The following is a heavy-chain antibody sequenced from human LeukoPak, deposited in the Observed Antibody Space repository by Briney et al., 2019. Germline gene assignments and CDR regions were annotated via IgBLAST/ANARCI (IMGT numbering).Heavy chain of an antibody. D-gene: IGHD2-15*01. CDR3: ARDHGCSGGSCYSWLGPLRGRNWFDP. J-gene: IGHJ5*02. V-gene: IGHV3-30*04. Sequence: PGGSLRLSCAASGFTFSSYAMHWVRQAPGKGLEWVAVISYDGSNKYYADPVKGRFTISRDNSKNTLYLQMNSLRAEDTAVYYCARDHGCSGGSCYSWLGPLRGRNWFDPWGQGTLVTVSS. CDR2: ISYDGSNK. CDR1: GFTFSSYA.